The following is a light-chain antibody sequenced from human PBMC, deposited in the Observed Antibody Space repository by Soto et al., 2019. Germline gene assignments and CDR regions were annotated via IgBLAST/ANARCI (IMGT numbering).Light chain of an antibody. J-gene: IGLJ1*01. Sequence: QSVLTQPASVSGSPGQSITISCTGTSSDVGGYNYVSWYQQHPGKAPKLMIYDVSNRPSGVSNRFSGSKSGNTASLTISGLQAEDKADYYCSSYTSSSNLYVFGNGTKVTVL. CDR1: SSDVGGYNY. CDR3: SSYTSSSNLYV. CDR2: DVS. V-gene: IGLV2-14*01.